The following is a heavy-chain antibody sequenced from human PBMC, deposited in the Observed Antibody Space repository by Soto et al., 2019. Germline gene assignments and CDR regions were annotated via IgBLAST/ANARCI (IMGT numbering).Heavy chain of an antibody. J-gene: IGHJ6*02. CDR2: IIPIFGTA. V-gene: IGHV1-69*13. D-gene: IGHD3-22*01. CDR1: GGTFSSYA. Sequence: GASVKVSCKASGGTFSSYAISWVRQAPGQGHEWMGGIIPIFGTANYAQKLQGRVTITADESTSIAYMELSSLRSEDTAVYYCARNYDSSGYYYGSYYYYGMDVWGQGTTVTVSS. CDR3: ARNYDSSGYYYGSYYYYGMDV.